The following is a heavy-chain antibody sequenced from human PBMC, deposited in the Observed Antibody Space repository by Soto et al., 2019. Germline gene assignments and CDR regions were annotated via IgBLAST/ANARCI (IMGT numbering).Heavy chain of an antibody. Sequence: GGSLRLSCAASGFTFDDYAMHWVRQAPGKGLEWVSGISWNSGSIGYADSVKGRFTISRDNATNSLYLQMNSLRAEDTALYYCAKELVAANAFDIWGQGTMVTVSS. D-gene: IGHD5-12*01. CDR1: GFTFDDYA. CDR3: AKELVAANAFDI. CDR2: ISWNSGSI. J-gene: IGHJ3*02. V-gene: IGHV3-9*01.